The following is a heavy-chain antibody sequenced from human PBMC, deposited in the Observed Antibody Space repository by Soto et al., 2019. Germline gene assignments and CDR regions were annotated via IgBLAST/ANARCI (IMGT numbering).Heavy chain of an antibody. CDR1: GFTFSSYG. J-gene: IGHJ4*02. CDR2: IWYDGSNK. V-gene: IGHV3-33*01. Sequence: GGSLRLSCAASGFTFSSYGMHWVRQAPGKGLEWVAVIWYDGSNKYYADSVKGRFTISRDNSKNTLYLQMNSLRAEDTAVYYCARVYCGGDCYFDYWGQGTLVTVSS. CDR3: ARVYCGGDCYFDY. D-gene: IGHD2-21*02.